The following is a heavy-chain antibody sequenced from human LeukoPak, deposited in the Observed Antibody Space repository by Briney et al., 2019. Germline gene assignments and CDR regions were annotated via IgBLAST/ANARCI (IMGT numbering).Heavy chain of an antibody. CDR1: GFSLSTSGVG. CDR2: IYWNDDK. D-gene: IGHD1-1*01. Sequence: SGPTLAKPTQTLTLTCTFSGFSLSTSGVGVGWIRQPPGKALEWLALIYWNDDKRYSPSLKSRLTITKDTSKNQVVLTMTNMDPVDTATYCCTHSSVQVSDDYWGQGTLVTVSS. V-gene: IGHV2-5*01. CDR3: THSSVQVSDDY. J-gene: IGHJ4*02.